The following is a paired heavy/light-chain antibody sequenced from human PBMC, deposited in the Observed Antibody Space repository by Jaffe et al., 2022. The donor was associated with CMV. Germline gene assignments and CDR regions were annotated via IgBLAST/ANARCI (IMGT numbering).Light chain of an antibody. Sequence: EIVLTQSPGTLSLSPGERATLSCRASQSVSSSYLAWYQQKPGQAPRLLIYGASSRATGIPDRFSGSGSGTDFTLTISRLEPEDFAVYYCQQYGSSPNTFGQGTKLEIK. CDR2: GAS. J-gene: IGKJ2*01. V-gene: IGKV3-20*01. CDR3: QQYGSSPNT. CDR1: QSVSSSY.
Heavy chain of an antibody. D-gene: IGHD3-22*01. CDR2: INPSGGST. V-gene: IGHV1-46*01. Sequence: QVQLVQSGAEVKKPGASVKVSCKASGYTFTSYYMHWVRQAPGQGLEWMGIINPSGGSTSYAQKFQGRVTMTRDTSTSTVYMELSSLRSEDTAVYYCASSRPPIVSSGYYWKTTGAFDIWGQGTMVTVSS. CDR1: GYTFTSYY. CDR3: ASSRPPIVSSGYYWKTTGAFDI. J-gene: IGHJ3*02.